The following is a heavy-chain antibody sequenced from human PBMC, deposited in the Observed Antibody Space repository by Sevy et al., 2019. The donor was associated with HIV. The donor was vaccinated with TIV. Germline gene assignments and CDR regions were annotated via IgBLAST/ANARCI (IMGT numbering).Heavy chain of an antibody. CDR2: ISGSGSST. Sequence: GGSLRLSCTTSGFTFRIYAMSWVRQAPGKGLEWVSAISGSGSSTYYADSGKGRFTISRDNSKNTLYLQMNSLRAEDTAVFYCAKEGGSHYDTSGSFDDWGQGTRVTVSS. CDR1: GFTFRIYA. J-gene: IGHJ4*02. V-gene: IGHV3-23*01. D-gene: IGHD3-22*01. CDR3: AKEGGSHYDTSGSFDD.